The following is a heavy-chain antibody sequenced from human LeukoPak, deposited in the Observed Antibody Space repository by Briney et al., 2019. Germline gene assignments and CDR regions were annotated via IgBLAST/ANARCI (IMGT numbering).Heavy chain of an antibody. CDR1: GYSFTSYW. Sequence: GESLKISCKGSGYSFTSYWIGWVRQMPGKGLEWMGNIYPDDSDTRYSPSFQGQVTISADKSISTAYLQWSSLKASDTAMYYCARQEYYYDSSGYYPVGFDYWGQGTLVTVSS. CDR3: ARQEYYYDSSGYYPVGFDY. D-gene: IGHD3-22*01. J-gene: IGHJ4*02. V-gene: IGHV5-51*01. CDR2: IYPDDSDT.